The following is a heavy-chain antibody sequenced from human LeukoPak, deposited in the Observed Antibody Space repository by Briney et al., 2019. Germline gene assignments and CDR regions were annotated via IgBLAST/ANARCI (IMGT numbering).Heavy chain of an antibody. CDR3: ARSPMLYGDYVLTAFDY. V-gene: IGHV4-34*01. Sequence: SETLSLTCAVYGGSFSGYYWSWIRQPPGKGLEWIGEINHSGSTNYNPSLKSRVTISVDTSKNQFSLKLSSVTAADTAVYYCARSPMLYGDYVLTAFDYWGQGTLVTVSS. J-gene: IGHJ4*02. D-gene: IGHD4-17*01. CDR1: GGSFSGYY. CDR2: INHSGST.